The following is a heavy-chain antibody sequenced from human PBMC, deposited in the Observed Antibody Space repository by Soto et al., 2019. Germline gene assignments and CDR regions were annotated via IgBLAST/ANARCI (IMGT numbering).Heavy chain of an antibody. CDR2: INPKSGGT. V-gene: IGHV1-2*04. Sequence: GASVKVSCTASGDTFTGYYMHWVRQAPGQGLEWMGWINPKSGGTNYAQKFQGWVTMTRDTSISTAYMELSRLRSDDTAVYYCARDASGWTSDAFDIWGQGTMVTVSS. CDR3: ARDASGWTSDAFDI. D-gene: IGHD6-19*01. CDR1: GDTFTGYY. J-gene: IGHJ3*02.